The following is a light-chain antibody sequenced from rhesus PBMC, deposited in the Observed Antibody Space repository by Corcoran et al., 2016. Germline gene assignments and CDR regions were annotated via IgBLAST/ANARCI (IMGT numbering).Light chain of an antibody. CDR3: QQAMDFPFP. Sequence: DILLTQTPLSLPITPGEPASISCSSNQTLPHNNGHTYLHWYLQKPGQSPHLLIYGGSKRASGVPDRFRGGGSGSDCTLTINKVEAGDAGVDYCQQAMDFPFPFGPGTKLDLK. CDR1: QTLPHNNGHTY. J-gene: IGKJ3*01. V-gene: IGKV2-72*01. CDR2: GGS.